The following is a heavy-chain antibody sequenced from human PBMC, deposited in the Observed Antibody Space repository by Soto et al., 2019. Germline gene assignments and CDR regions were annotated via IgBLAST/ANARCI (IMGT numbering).Heavy chain of an antibody. CDR2: ISAYNGNT. Sequence: ASVKVSCKASGYTFTNYGITWVRQQAPGQGLEWVGWISAYNGNTKYAQKLQGRVTMTTDTSTSTAYMEVRSLRSDDTAVYYCARDCSSTSCPFDFWGREPLFTVSS. CDR1: GYTFTNYG. CDR3: ARDCSSTSCPFDF. D-gene: IGHD2-2*01. J-gene: IGHJ4*02. V-gene: IGHV1-18*01.